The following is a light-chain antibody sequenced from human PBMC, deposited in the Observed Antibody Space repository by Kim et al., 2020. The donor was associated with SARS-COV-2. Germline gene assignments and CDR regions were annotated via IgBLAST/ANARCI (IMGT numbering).Light chain of an antibody. CDR2: GNN. V-gene: IGLV1-47*01. CDR3: AAWDDSLSGWV. J-gene: IGLJ3*02. CDR1: TANIASNY. Sequence: GRSVTIASAARTANIASNYLYWYQHLPGTAPNLLIYGNNHRPSGVPDRFSGSKSGTSASLAISGLRSEDEADYYCAAWDDSLSGWVFGGGTQLTVL.